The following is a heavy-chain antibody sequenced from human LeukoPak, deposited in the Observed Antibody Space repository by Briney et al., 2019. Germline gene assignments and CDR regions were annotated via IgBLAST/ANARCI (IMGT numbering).Heavy chain of an antibody. Sequence: PSETLSLTCTVSGGSISSYYWSWIRQPPGKGLEWIGYIYYSGSTNYNPSLKSRVTISVDTSKNQFSLKLSSVTAADTAVYYCAHLVATIFDAFDIWGQGTMVTVSS. CDR1: GGSISSYY. V-gene: IGHV4-59*12. D-gene: IGHD5-12*01. CDR2: IYYSGST. CDR3: AHLVATIFDAFDI. J-gene: IGHJ3*02.